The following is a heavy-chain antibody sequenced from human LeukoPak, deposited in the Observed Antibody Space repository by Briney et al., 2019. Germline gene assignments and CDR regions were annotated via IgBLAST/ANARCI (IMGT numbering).Heavy chain of an antibody. CDR2: IYYSGST. CDR3: ATDQWELSSYYMDV. V-gene: IGHV4-39*07. J-gene: IGHJ6*03. Sequence: SETLSLTCTVSGGSISSSSYYWGWIRQPPGKGLEWIGSIYYSGSTYYNPSLKSRVTISVDTSKNQFSLKLSSVTAADTAVYYCATDQWELSSYYMDVWGKGTTVTVSS. D-gene: IGHD1-26*01. CDR1: GGSISSSSYY.